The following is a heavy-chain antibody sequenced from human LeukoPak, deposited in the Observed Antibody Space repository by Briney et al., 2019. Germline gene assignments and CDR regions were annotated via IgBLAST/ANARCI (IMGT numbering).Heavy chain of an antibody. CDR1: GFTFSDHY. D-gene: IGHD3-22*01. CDR3: ARGLYDSSAYYFDC. Sequence: PGGSLRLSCAASGFTFSDHYMDWVRQAPGKGLEWVGRSRNKANTYTTEYAASVKGRFIISRDDSKNSLYLQMNSLKTEDTAMYYCARGLYDSSAYYFDCWDQGTLVTVSS. J-gene: IGHJ4*02. V-gene: IGHV3-72*01. CDR2: SRNKANTYTT.